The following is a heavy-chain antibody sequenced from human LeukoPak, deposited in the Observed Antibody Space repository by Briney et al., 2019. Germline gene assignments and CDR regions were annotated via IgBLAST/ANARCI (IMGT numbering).Heavy chain of an antibody. D-gene: IGHD1-26*01. CDR1: GFNFKNYG. V-gene: IGHV3-33*01. CDR3: ARLIGTYPGWFDP. J-gene: IGHJ5*02. Sequence: GRSLRLSCAASGFNFKNYGMHWVRQAPGKGLEWVAVIWYDGSNKYYADSVKDRFTISRDNSKNMLYLQMNSLGAEDTAVYYCARLIGTYPGWFDPWGQGTLVTVSS. CDR2: IWYDGSNK.